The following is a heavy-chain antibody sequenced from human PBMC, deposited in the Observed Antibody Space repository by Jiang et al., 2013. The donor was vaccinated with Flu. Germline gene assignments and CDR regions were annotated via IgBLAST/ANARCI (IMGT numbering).Heavy chain of an antibody. CDR2: IDPSDSFT. CDR1: GYSFSSNW. V-gene: IGHV5-10-1*01. J-gene: IGHJ4*02. CDR3: ARLGCTNGVCYSDF. Sequence: KGFGYSFSSNWISWVRQVPGKGLQWMGRIDPSDSFTNYSPSFEGHVTLSVDESSSTAYLQWYRLKASDTAMYYCARLGCTNGVCYSDFWGQGTLVTVSS. D-gene: IGHD2-8*01.